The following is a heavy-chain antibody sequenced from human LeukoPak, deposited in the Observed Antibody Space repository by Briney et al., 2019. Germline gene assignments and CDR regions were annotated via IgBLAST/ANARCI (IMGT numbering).Heavy chain of an antibody. J-gene: IGHJ3*02. CDR1: GFTFEDYA. V-gene: IGHV3-9*01. CDR3: VKDATRIRIFGDAFDI. CDR2: IHWNSGRS. D-gene: IGHD3-3*01. Sequence: GGSLRLSCAASGFTFEDYAMHWVRQAPGKGLEWVSGIHWNSGRSAYADSVKGRFTISRDNAKNSLYLQMDSLRPEDTALYYCVKDATRIRIFGDAFDIWGQGTMVTVSS.